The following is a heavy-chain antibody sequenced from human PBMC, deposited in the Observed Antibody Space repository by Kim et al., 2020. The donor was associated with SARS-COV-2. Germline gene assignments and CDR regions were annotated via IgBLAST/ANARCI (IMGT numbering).Heavy chain of an antibody. Sequence: GGSLRLSCAASGFNVSSNYMSWVRQAPGKGLEWVSVIYSGGSTYYADSVKGRFTISRDNSKNTLYLQMNSLRAGDTAVYYCARAGPFEPSCGMDVWGQGTTDTVSS. CDR1: GFNVSSNY. CDR3: ARAGPFEPSCGMDV. D-gene: IGHD6-6*01. V-gene: IGHV3-53*01. J-gene: IGHJ6*02. CDR2: IYSGGST.